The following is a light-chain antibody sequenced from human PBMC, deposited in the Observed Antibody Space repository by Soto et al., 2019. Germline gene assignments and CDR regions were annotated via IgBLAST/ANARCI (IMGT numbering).Light chain of an antibody. CDR3: QHYGSSPFT. CDR1: QSITSNY. V-gene: IGKV3-20*01. Sequence: IVLTQSPGTLSLSPWERATLSCRASQSITSNYLAWYQQKPGQAPRLLIYGPSSRAIGIPHRFSGSGSGTDFTLTISRLEPEDFAVYYCQHYGSSPFTFGGGTKVDIK. CDR2: GPS. J-gene: IGKJ4*01.